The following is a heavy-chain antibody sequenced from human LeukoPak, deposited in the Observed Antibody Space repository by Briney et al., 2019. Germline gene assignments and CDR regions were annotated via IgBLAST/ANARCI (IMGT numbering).Heavy chain of an antibody. J-gene: IGHJ4*02. CDR1: GFTFSSAW. CDR2: IESRTNGGST. Sequence: GGSLRLSCAASGFTFSSAWMTWVRQAPGKGLEWVGRIESRTNGGSTDYAAPVKGRFTISRDDSKNTLYLQMNSLKTEDTAVYYCTRESPQLDYWGQGTLVTVSP. CDR3: TRESPQLDY. V-gene: IGHV3-15*04.